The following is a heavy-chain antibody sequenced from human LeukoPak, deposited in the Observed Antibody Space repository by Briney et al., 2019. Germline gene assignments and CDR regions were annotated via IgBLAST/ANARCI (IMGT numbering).Heavy chain of an antibody. V-gene: IGHV3-7*03. Sequence: GGSLRLSCAASGFTFSSYWMNWARQAPGKGLEWVASINHNGNVNYYVDSVKGRFTISRDNAKNSLYLQMSNLRAEDTAVFYCARDQYDTWSRRGNFDSWGQGTLVIVSS. CDR3: ARDQYDTWSRRGNFDS. CDR1: GFTFSSYW. CDR2: INHNGNVN. D-gene: IGHD3-3*01. J-gene: IGHJ4*02.